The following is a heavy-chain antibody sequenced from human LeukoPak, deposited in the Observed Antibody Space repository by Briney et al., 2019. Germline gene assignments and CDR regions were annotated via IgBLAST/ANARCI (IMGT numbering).Heavy chain of an antibody. J-gene: IGHJ2*01. CDR1: GGSISSSSYY. Sequence: SETLSLTCTVSGGSISSSSYYWGWIRQPPGKGLEWIGSIYYSGSTYYNPSLKSRVTISVDTPKNQFSLKLSSVTAADTAVYYCATPKLSNVGTAWYFDLWGRGTLVTVSS. V-gene: IGHV4-39*07. CDR3: ATPKLSNVGTAWYFDL. CDR2: IYYSGST. D-gene: IGHD2-21*02.